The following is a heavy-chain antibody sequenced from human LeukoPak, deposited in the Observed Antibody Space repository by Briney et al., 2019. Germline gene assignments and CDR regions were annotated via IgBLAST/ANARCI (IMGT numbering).Heavy chain of an antibody. D-gene: IGHD3-22*01. V-gene: IGHV3-13*01. CDR1: GFTFSSYD. CDR3: ARGYYDSSGYYYFDY. J-gene: IGHJ4*02. CDR2: IGTAGDT. Sequence: GGSLRLSCAASGFTFSSYDMPWVRQATGKGLGWVSAIGTAGDTYYPGSVKGRFTISRENAKNSLYLQMNSLRAGDTAVYYCARGYYDSSGYYYFDYWGQGTLVTVSS.